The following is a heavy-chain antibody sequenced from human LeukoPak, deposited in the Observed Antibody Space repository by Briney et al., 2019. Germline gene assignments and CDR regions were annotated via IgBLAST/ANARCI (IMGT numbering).Heavy chain of an antibody. J-gene: IGHJ4*02. CDR1: GYTFTSYD. CDR2: MNPNSGNT. V-gene: IGHV1-8*02. D-gene: IGHD5-24*01. Sequence: GASVKVSCKASGYTFTSYDINWVRQATGQGLEWMGWMNPNSGNTGYAQRFQDRVFMTGDTSTSTVYMELSSLRSEDTAIYYCAREMPRTYYFDYWGQGTLVTAPS. CDR3: AREMPRTYYFDY.